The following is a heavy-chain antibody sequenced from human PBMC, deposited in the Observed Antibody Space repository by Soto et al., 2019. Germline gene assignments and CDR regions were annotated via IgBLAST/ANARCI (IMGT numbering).Heavy chain of an antibody. Sequence: QVQLEESGGGVVQPWRSLRLSCEASGFTFNTYSMHWVRQPPGKGLEWLAAIWYDGTQKYYADSVKGRFIISRDNSKKTLYLEMNSLRAEDTAVYYCARAGGTTVTGLGHFDSWGQGTLVTVSS. CDR3: ARAGGTTVTGLGHFDS. CDR1: GFTFNTYS. CDR2: IWYDGTQK. V-gene: IGHV3-33*01. D-gene: IGHD4-17*01. J-gene: IGHJ4*02.